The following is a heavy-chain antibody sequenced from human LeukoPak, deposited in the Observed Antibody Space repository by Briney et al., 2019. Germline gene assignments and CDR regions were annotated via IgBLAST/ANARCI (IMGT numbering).Heavy chain of an antibody. J-gene: IGHJ4*02. CDR2: INAGNGNT. CDR1: GYTFTSYA. CDR3: ASDHLSIEATGTRY. Sequence: ASVKVSCKASGYTFTSYAMHWVRQAPGQRLEWMGWINAGNGNTKYSQEFQGRVAIIRDTSASTAYMELSSLRSEDMAVYYCASDHLSIEATGTRYWGQGTLVTVSS. D-gene: IGHD6-13*01. V-gene: IGHV1-3*03.